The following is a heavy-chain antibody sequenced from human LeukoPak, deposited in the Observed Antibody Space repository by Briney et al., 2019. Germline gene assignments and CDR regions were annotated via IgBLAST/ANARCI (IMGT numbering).Heavy chain of an antibody. CDR2: ISSSSSYI. Sequence: GGSLRLSCAASGFTFSSYSMNWVRQAPGKGLEWVSSISSSSSYIYCADSVKGRFTISRDNAKNSLYLQMNSLRAEDTAVYYCARGGGYDPTHFDYWGQGTLVTVSS. V-gene: IGHV3-21*01. J-gene: IGHJ4*02. CDR1: GFTFSSYS. D-gene: IGHD5-12*01. CDR3: ARGGGYDPTHFDY.